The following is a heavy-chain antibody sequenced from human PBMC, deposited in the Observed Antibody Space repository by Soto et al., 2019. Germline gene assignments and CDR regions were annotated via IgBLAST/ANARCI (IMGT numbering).Heavy chain of an antibody. CDR3: ASGRPSGRHY. J-gene: IGHJ4*02. V-gene: IGHV3-53*04. Sequence: EVQLVESGGGLVQPGGSLRLSCAASGFTVSHNYMSWVRQPTGKGLEWVSVMYSGGGTYYADSVKGRFTISRHNSQNTLYLQMNSLRAEDTAVYYCASGRPSGRHYWGQGTLVTVSS. CDR2: MYSGGGT. CDR1: GFTVSHNY. D-gene: IGHD5-12*01.